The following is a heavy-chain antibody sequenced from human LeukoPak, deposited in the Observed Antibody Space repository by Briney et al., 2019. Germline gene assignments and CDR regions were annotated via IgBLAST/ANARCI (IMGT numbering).Heavy chain of an antibody. CDR3: ARDSDIVSYYFDY. Sequence: SETLSLTCTVSGGSITTYCWSWIRQPAGKGLEWIGRICASGNTNYNPALKSRVTVPLDTSKNQFSLKLSSVTAADTAVYYCARDSDIVSYYFDYWGQGTRVTVSS. CDR2: ICASGNT. V-gene: IGHV4-4*07. CDR1: GGSITTYC. D-gene: IGHD5/OR15-5a*01. J-gene: IGHJ4*02.